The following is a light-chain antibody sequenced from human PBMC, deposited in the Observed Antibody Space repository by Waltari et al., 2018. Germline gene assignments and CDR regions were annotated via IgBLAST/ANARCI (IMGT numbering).Light chain of an antibody. CDR1: SADIGRYNL. CDR2: EVT. Sequence: QSALTQPASVSGSPGQSITISCSGTSADIGRYNLVAWYQQLPGNAPKLVIYEVTERPSELSNRFSGSKSGNTASLTISGLQAEDEADYYYSSFESSRTWVFGGGTKLTVL. V-gene: IGLV2-23*02. CDR3: SSFESSRTWV. J-gene: IGLJ3*02.